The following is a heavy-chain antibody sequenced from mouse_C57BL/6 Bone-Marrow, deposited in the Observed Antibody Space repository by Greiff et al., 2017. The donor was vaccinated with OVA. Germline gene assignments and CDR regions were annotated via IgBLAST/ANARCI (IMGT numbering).Heavy chain of an antibody. V-gene: IGHV2-2*01. CDR1: GFSLTSYG. CDR2: IWSGGST. CDR3: ARPYYSNYFLFAY. D-gene: IGHD2-5*01. J-gene: IGHJ3*01. Sequence: LQESGPGLVQPSQSLSITCTVSGFSLTSYGVHWVRQSPGKGLEWLGVIWSGGSTDYNAAFISRLSISKDNSKSQVFFKMNSLQADDTAIYYCARPYYSNYFLFAYWGQGTLVTVSA.